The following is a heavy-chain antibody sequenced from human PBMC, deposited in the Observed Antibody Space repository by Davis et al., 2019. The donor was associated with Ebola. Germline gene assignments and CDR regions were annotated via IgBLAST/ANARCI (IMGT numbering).Heavy chain of an antibody. CDR3: ARWVGSDWYYFDY. D-gene: IGHD6-19*01. Sequence: SETLSLTCTVSGGSISSYYWSWIRQPPGKGLEWIGEINHSGNTNFSPSLKSRVTISVDTPKNQFSLRLSSVTAADTAVYYCARWVGSDWYYFDYWGQGTLVTVSS. V-gene: IGHV4-34*01. CDR1: GGSISSYY. CDR2: INHSGNT. J-gene: IGHJ4*02.